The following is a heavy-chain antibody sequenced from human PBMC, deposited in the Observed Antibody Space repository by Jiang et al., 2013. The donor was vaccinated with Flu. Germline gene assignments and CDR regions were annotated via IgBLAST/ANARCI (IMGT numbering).Heavy chain of an antibody. CDR3: ATTPGEQWYYYGMDV. CDR2: INHSGST. CDR1: GGSFSGYY. D-gene: IGHD6-19*01. Sequence: GSGLVKPSETLSLTCAVYGGSFSGYYWSWIRQPPGKGLEWIGEINHSGSTNYNPSLKSRVTISVDTSKNQFSLKLSSVTAADTAVYYCATTPGEQWYYYGMDVWGQGTTVTVSS. V-gene: IGHV4-34*01. J-gene: IGHJ6*02.